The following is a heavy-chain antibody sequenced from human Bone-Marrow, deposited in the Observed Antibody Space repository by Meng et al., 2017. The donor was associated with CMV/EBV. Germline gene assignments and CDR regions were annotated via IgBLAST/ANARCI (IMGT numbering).Heavy chain of an antibody. CDR2: INPSGGST. J-gene: IGHJ4*02. V-gene: IGHV1-46*01. D-gene: IGHD3-3*01. CDR3: ARAYDFWSGRRVIFDD. Sequence: ASVKVSCKASGYTFTSYYMHWVRQAPGQGLEWMGIINPSGGSTSYAQKFQGRVTMTRDTSTSTVYMELSSLRSEDTAVHYCARAYDFWSGRRVIFDDWGQGTLVTVSS. CDR1: GYTFTSYY.